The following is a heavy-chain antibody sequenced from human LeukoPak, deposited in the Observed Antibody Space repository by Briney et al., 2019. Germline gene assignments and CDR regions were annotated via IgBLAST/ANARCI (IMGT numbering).Heavy chain of an antibody. CDR2: IRYDGSNK. J-gene: IGHJ4*02. CDR3: AKEFPFDILTGYYPSYYFDY. D-gene: IGHD3-9*01. V-gene: IGHV3-30*02. CDR1: GFTFSSYG. Sequence: GGSLRLSCAAPGFTFSSYGMHWVRQAPGKGLEWVAFIRYDGSNKYYADSVKGRFTISRDNSKNTLYLQMNSLRAEDTAVYYCAKEFPFDILTGYYPSYYFDYWGQGTLVTVSS.